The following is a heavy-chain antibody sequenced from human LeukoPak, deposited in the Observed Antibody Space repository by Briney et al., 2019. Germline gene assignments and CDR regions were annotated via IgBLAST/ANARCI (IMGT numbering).Heavy chain of an antibody. CDR2: ISGSGGST. CDR3: AKGNTVYPGNNYFDY. CDR1: GFTFSSYA. V-gene: IGHV3-23*01. Sequence: PGGSLRLSCAASGFTFSSYAMSWVRQAPGKGLEWVSAISGSGGSTYYADSVKGRFTISRDNSKNTLYLQMNSLRAEDTAVYYCAKGNTVYPGNNYFDYWGQGTLVTVSS. J-gene: IGHJ4*02. D-gene: IGHD1/OR15-1a*01.